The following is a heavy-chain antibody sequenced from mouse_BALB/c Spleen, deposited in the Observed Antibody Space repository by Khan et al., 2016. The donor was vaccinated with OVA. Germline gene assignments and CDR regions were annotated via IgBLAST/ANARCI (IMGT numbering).Heavy chain of an antibody. J-gene: IGHJ1*01. CDR1: GYTFSSYW. CDR3: VRYGNHWYFDV. D-gene: IGHD2-1*01. Sequence: QIQLVQSGAELMKPGASVKISCKATGYTFSSYWIEWVKQRPGHGLEWIGEILPGSGNTNCTENFKGKATFTADTSSNTAYMQLSSLTSEDSAVYYCVRYGNHWYFDVWGAGTTGTVSS. V-gene: IGHV1-9*01. CDR2: ILPGSGNT.